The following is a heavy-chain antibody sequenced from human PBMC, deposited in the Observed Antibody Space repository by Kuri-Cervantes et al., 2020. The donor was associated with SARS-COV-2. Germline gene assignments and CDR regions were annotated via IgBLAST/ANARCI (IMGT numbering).Heavy chain of an antibody. J-gene: IGHJ6*03. CDR3: ARVAAAAGTHYYYYYYMDV. CDR2: IYYSGST. D-gene: IGHD6-13*01. Sequence: GSLRLSCTVSGYSISSGYYWGWIRQPPGKGLEWIGSIYYSGSTYYNPSLKSRVTISVDTSKNQFSLKLSSVTAADTAVYYCARVAAAAGTHYYYYYYMDVWGKGTTVTVSS. CDR1: GYSISSGYY. V-gene: IGHV4-38-2*02.